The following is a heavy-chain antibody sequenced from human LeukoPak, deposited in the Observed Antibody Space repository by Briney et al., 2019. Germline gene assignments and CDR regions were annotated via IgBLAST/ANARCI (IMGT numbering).Heavy chain of an antibody. D-gene: IGHD1-26*01. CDR1: GYTFISYY. CDR2: INPTGGST. CDR3: ARDNSVGDNAWWFDP. J-gene: IGHJ5*02. Sequence: ASVKVSCKASGYTFISYYMHWVRQAPGQGLEWMGLINPTGGSTGYAQKFQGRVTMTRDMSTSTDYMELSSLRSEDTAIYYCARDNSVGDNAWWFDPWGQGTLVTVSS. V-gene: IGHV1-46*01.